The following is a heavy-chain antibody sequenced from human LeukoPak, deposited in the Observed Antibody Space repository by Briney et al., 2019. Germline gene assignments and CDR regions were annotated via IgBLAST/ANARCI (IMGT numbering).Heavy chain of an antibody. D-gene: IGHD3-10*01. Sequence: GGSLRLSCAASGFTFSSYAMSWVRQAPGKGLEWVSAISGSGGSTYYADSVKGRFTISRDNSKNTLYLQMNSLRAEDTAVYYCAKDYYGSGSYYNVIGYWGQGTLDTVSS. CDR1: GFTFSSYA. J-gene: IGHJ4*02. CDR2: ISGSGGST. CDR3: AKDYYGSGSYYNVIGY. V-gene: IGHV3-23*01.